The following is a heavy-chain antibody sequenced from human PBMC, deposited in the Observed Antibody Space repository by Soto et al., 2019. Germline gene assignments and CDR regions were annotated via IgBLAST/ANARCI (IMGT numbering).Heavy chain of an antibody. CDR1: GFTFSDDY. Sequence: QVQLVESGGGLVKPGGSLRLSCAASGFTFSDDYMTWIRQAPGKGLEWVSYISSSGGSIYADSVKGRFTISRDNAKNSLYLEMNNLRAEDTALYYCARQNVVVVPAAEGLYYFYMDVWGKGTTVTVSS. V-gene: IGHV3-11*01. J-gene: IGHJ6*03. CDR2: ISSSGGSI. CDR3: ARQNVVVVPAAEGLYYFYMDV. D-gene: IGHD2-2*01.